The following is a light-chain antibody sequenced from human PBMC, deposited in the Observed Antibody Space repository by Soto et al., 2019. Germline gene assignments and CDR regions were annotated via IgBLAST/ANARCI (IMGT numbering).Light chain of an antibody. CDR2: EVS. Sequence: QSALTQPASVSGSLGQSIPISCTGTSSDVGGYHYVSWYQQYPGKAPKLMIYEVSNRPSGVSNRFSGSKSGNTASLTISGLQAEDEADYYCSSYTSSSTRLFGTGTKVTVL. CDR3: SSYTSSSTRL. J-gene: IGLJ1*01. V-gene: IGLV2-14*01. CDR1: SSDVGGYHY.